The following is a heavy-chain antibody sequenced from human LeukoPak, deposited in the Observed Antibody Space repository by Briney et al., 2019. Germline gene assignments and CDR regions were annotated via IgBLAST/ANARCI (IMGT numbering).Heavy chain of an antibody. D-gene: IGHD3-22*01. Sequence: GGSLRLSCAASGLTFSDYYMTWIRQAPGKGLEWVSSISGSGTTIYSADSVRGRFTVSRDNAKNSLFLHMNSLRAEDTAVYYCAIQITMIVVVPYFDYWGQGTLVTVSS. CDR1: GLTFSDYY. J-gene: IGHJ4*02. CDR3: AIQITMIVVVPYFDY. CDR2: ISGSGTTI. V-gene: IGHV3-11*04.